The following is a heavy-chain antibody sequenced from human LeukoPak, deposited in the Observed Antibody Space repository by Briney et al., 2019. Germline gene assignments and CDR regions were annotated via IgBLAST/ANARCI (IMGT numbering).Heavy chain of an antibody. D-gene: IGHD3-22*01. J-gene: IGHJ4*02. CDR2: INPSGGST. Sequence: GASVKVSCKASGYTFTRYYMHWVRQAPGQGLEWMGIINPSGGSTSYAQKFQGRVTMTRDTSTSTVYMELGSLRSEDTAVYYCARDCVPTQNYYDSSGYHYDYWGQGTLVTVSS. V-gene: IGHV1-46*01. CDR3: ARDCVPTQNYYDSSGYHYDY. CDR1: GYTFTRYY.